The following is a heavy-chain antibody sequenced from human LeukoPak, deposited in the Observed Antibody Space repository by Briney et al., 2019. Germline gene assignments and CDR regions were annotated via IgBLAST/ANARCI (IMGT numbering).Heavy chain of an antibody. CDR1: GGSISSYY. D-gene: IGHD1-26*01. CDR3: ARAGRQGRLTNAPLGY. Sequence: SETLSLTCTVSGGSISSYYWSWIRQPPGKGLEWIGYIYYSGSTNYNPSLKSRVTISVDTSKNQFSLKLSSVTAADTAVYYCARAGRQGRLTNAPLGYWGQGTLVTVSS. CDR2: IYYSGST. V-gene: IGHV4-59*01. J-gene: IGHJ4*02.